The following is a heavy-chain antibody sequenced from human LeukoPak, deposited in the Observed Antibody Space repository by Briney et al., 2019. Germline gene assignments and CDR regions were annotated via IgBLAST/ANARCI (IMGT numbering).Heavy chain of an antibody. CDR2: INSDASST. CDR1: GFTFSSSW. Sequence: GGSLRLSCAASGFTFSSSWMHWVRQAPGKGLVWVSRINSDASSTSYADSVKGRFTISRDNAKNTLYLQMNGLRAEDTAVYYCARALEPALYNWIDPRGQGTLVTVSS. D-gene: IGHD1-1*01. V-gene: IGHV3-74*01. J-gene: IGHJ5*02. CDR3: ARALEPALYNWIDP.